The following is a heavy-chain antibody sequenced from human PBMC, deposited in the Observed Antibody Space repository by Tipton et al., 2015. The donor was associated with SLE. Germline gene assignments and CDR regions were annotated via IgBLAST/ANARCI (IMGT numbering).Heavy chain of an antibody. CDR3: ARGYCSSTSCYYYYMDV. V-gene: IGHV4-59*12. D-gene: IGHD2-2*01. CDR1: GGSISSYY. J-gene: IGHJ6*03. Sequence: TLSLTCTVSGGSISSYYWSWIRQPPGKGLEWIGYIYYSGSTNYNPSLKSRFTISVDTSKNQFSLKLSSVTAADTAVYYCARGYCSSTSCYYYYMDVWGKGTTVTVSS. CDR2: IYYSGST.